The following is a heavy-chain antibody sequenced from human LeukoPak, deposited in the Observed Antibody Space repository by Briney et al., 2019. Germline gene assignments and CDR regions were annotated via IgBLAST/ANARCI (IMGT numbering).Heavy chain of an antibody. Sequence: PGGSLRLSCAASGFTFNSYAMSWVRQAPGKGLEWVSAISGSGGSTYYADSVKGRFTISRDNSKNTLYLQMNSLRAEDTAVYYCAKDPYYGSGSYYDYWGQGTLVTVSS. J-gene: IGHJ4*02. D-gene: IGHD3-10*01. V-gene: IGHV3-23*01. CDR3: AKDPYYGSGSYYDY. CDR2: ISGSGGST. CDR1: GFTFNSYA.